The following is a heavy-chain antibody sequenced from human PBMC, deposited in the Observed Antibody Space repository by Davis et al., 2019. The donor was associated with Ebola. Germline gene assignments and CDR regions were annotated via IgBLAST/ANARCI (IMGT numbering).Heavy chain of an antibody. CDR1: GFTFSSYS. D-gene: IGHD6-6*01. V-gene: IGHV3-7*01. CDR3: AKDEGSSAYYFDH. Sequence: GGFLRLSCAASGFTFSSYSMNWVRQAPGKGLEWVANIKQDGSEKYYVDSVKGRFTISRDNSKNTLYLQMNSLRVDDTAVYYCAKDEGSSAYYFDHWGQGTLVTVSS. J-gene: IGHJ4*02. CDR2: IKQDGSEK.